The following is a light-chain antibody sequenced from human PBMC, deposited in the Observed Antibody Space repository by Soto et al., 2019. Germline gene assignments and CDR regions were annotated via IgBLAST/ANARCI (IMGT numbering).Light chain of an antibody. CDR2: GNS. CDR3: QSYDSSLSGWMDVV. CDR1: SSNIGAGYD. V-gene: IGLV1-40*01. Sequence: QSVLTQPPSVSGAPGQRVTISCTGSSSNIGAGYDVHWYQQLPGTAPKLLIYGNSNRPSGVPDRFSGSKSGTSASLAITGLQAEDEADYYCQSYDSSLSGWMDVVFGGGTKLTVL. J-gene: IGLJ2*01.